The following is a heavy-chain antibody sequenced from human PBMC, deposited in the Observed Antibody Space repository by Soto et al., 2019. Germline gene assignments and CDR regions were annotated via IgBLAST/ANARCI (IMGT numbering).Heavy chain of an antibody. Sequence: ASVKVSCKASGGTFSSYAISWVRQAPGQGLEWMGGIIPIFGTANYAQKFQGRVTITADESTSTAYMELSSLRSEDTAVYYCAPLPPSYYYDSSGSRGQGTLVTVSS. CDR3: APLPPSYYYDSSGS. D-gene: IGHD3-22*01. CDR1: GGTFSSYA. V-gene: IGHV1-69*13. J-gene: IGHJ4*02. CDR2: IIPIFGTA.